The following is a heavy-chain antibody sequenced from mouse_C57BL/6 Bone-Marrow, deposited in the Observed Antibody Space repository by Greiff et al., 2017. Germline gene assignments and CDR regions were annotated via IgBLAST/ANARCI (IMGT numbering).Heavy chain of an antibody. J-gene: IGHJ3*01. CDR1: GFNIKDDY. D-gene: IGHD2-1*01. CDR2: LDPENGDT. Sequence: VQLQQSGAELVRPGASVKLSCTASGFNIKDDYMHWVKQRPEQGLEWIGWLDPENGDTEYASKFQGKATITAYTSSNTAYLQLSSLTSEDTAVYYCTTDGNFSLFAYWGQGTLVTVSA. V-gene: IGHV14-4*01. CDR3: TTDGNFSLFAY.